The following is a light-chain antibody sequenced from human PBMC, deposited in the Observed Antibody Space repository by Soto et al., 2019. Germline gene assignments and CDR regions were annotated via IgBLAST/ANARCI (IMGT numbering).Light chain of an antibody. Sequence: EIVMTQSPATLSVSPGERATLSCRASQSVSSNLAWYQQKPGQAPRLLIYGASTRATGIPARFSGSGSGTEFTLTISSLQSEDFAVYYCQQYNNWPGTFGPGTKVXIK. CDR2: GAS. J-gene: IGKJ3*01. V-gene: IGKV3-15*01. CDR3: QQYNNWPGT. CDR1: QSVSSN.